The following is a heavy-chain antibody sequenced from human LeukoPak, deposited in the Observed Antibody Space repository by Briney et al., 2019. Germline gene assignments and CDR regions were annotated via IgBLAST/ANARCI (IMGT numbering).Heavy chain of an antibody. Sequence: PSETLSLTCTVSGGSISSYYWSWIRQPPGKGLEWIGYIYYSGSTNYNPSLKSRVTISVDTSKNQFSLKLSSATAADTAVYYCARGRDTAMVTDYWGQGTLVTVSS. D-gene: IGHD5-18*01. CDR1: GGSISSYY. V-gene: IGHV4-59*01. J-gene: IGHJ4*02. CDR2: IYYSGST. CDR3: ARGRDTAMVTDY.